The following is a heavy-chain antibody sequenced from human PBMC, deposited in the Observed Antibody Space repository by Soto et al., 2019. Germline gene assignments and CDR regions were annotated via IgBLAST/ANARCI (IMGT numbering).Heavy chain of an antibody. Sequence: ASVKVSCKASGYTFTSYGLSWVRQAPGQGLEWMGWISAYNGNTNYPQKLQDRVTMTTDTSTSTAYMELRSLRSDDTAVYYCARAHSGSYYFVSWGQGTLVTVSS. V-gene: IGHV1-18*01. D-gene: IGHD1-26*01. J-gene: IGHJ5*01. CDR2: ISAYNGNT. CDR3: ARAHSGSYYFVS. CDR1: GYTFTSYG.